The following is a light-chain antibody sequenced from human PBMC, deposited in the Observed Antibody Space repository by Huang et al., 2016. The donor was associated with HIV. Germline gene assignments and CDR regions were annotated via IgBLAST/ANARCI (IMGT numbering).Light chain of an antibody. V-gene: IGKV4-1*01. Sequence: DIVMTQSPDSLAVSLGERATINFKSSQSVLSNSNNKNYLAWYQQTPGQPPKLLLYWASARESGVPDRFSGSGSGTDFTLTISSLQAEDMAVYYCQQYYNSPRTFGQGTKLEIK. J-gene: IGKJ2*01. CDR1: QSVLSNSNNKNY. CDR2: WAS. CDR3: QQYYNSPRT.